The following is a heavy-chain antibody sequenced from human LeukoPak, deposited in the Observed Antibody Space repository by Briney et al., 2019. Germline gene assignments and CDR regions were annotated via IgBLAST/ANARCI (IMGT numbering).Heavy chain of an antibody. V-gene: IGHV3-23*01. CDR2: IGASGDT. CDR3: AKGGIGEPGALGN. D-gene: IGHD7-27*01. J-gene: IGHJ4*02. Sequence: GGSLRLSCAASGFTFSSYAMTWVRQGPGKGLEWVSSIGASGDTYYADSVKGRFAISRDNSQNTLYLQMYSLRADDAALYHCAKGGIGEPGALGNWGQGTLVTVSA. CDR1: GFTFSSYA.